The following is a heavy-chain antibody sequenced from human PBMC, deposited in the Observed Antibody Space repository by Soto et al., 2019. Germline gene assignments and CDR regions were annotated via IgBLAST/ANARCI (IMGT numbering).Heavy chain of an antibody. V-gene: IGHV4-59*01. D-gene: IGHD5-12*01. CDR2: IYYSGST. CDR3: ARARRRDGYNIDY. Sequence: PSETLSLTCTVSGGSISSYYWSWIRQPPGKGLEWIGYIYYSGSTNYNPSLKSRVTISVDTSKNQFSLKLSSVTAADMAVYYCARARRRDGYNIDYWGQGTLVTVSS. J-gene: IGHJ4*02. CDR1: GGSISSYY.